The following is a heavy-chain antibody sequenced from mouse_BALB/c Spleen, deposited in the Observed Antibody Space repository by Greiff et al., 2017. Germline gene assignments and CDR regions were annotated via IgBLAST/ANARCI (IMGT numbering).Heavy chain of an antibody. CDR1: GYTFTSYW. V-gene: IGHV1S41*01. Sequence: DLVKPGASVKLSCKASGYTFTSYWINWIKQRPGQGLEWIGRIAPGSGSTYYNEMFKGKATLTVDTSSSTAYIQLSSLSSEDSAVYFCARFITTATPFYYCDDWGQGTTLTVSS. CDR2: IAPGSGST. J-gene: IGHJ2*01. CDR3: ARFITTATPFYYCDD. D-gene: IGHD1-2*01.